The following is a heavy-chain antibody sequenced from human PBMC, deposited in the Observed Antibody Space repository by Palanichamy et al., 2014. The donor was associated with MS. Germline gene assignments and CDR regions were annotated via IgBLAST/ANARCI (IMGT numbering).Heavy chain of an antibody. J-gene: IGHJ4*02. CDR1: GGSINSGGYY. CDR3: ARGEEFSSGLAY. D-gene: IGHD3-22*01. CDR2: IDSRGSA. Sequence: QVQLQESGPGLVKPSQTLSLTCTVSGGSINSGGYYWSWIRQPAGKGPEWIGRIDSRGSADHSPYLKSRVTISVDSSKTQFSLKLSSVTAADTAVYYCARGEEFSSGLAYWGQGTLVTVSS. V-gene: IGHV4-61*02.